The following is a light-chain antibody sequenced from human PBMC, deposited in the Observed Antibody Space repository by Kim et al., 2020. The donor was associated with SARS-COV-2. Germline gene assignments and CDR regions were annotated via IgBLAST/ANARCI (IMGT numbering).Light chain of an antibody. V-gene: IGKV3-11*01. Sequence: LSPGERPSLPCGASQSVSSYLAWYQQKPGQAPRLLIYDASNRATGIPARFSGSGSGTDFTLTISSLEPEDFAVYYCQQRSNWPPYTFGQGTKLEI. CDR3: QQRSNWPPYT. J-gene: IGKJ2*01. CDR1: QSVSSY. CDR2: DAS.